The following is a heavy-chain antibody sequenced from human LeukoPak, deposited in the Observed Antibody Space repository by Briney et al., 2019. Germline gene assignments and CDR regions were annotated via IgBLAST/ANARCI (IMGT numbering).Heavy chain of an antibody. CDR3: AKGGYSYGYFDY. V-gene: IGHV3-23*01. CDR1: VFTFNNYT. CDR2: ISSGGNT. D-gene: IGHD5-18*01. J-gene: IGHJ4*02. Sequence: GGSLRLSCAASVFTFNNYTMSWGRQAPWKGLEWVSVISSGGNTYFAASVKGRFTISRDNSENTLYLQMNSLRAEDSAVYYCAKGGYSYGYFDYWGQGILVTVSS.